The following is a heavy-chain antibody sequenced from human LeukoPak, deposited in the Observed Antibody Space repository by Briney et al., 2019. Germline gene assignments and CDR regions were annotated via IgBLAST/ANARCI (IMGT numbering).Heavy chain of an antibody. D-gene: IGHD1-14*01. J-gene: IGHJ5*02. V-gene: IGHV1-2*06. CDR3: AREKGSGLYWFDP. CDR1: GYTFTVYY. CDR2: INPNTGGT. Sequence: ASVTVSCKASGYTFTVYYLHWVRQAPGQGLEWMGRINPNTGGTNYAQKFQGRVTMTRDTSISTAYMELGRLRSDDTAVYYCAREKGSGLYWFDPWGQGTLVTVSS.